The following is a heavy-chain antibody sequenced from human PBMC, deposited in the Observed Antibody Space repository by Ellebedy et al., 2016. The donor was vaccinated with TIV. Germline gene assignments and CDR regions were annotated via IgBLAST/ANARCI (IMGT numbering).Heavy chain of an antibody. Sequence: ASVKVSCKASGYTFTDYFMHWVRQAPGQGLEWMGWINPNTGDTIYAQKFQGRVTMTRDTSISTAYMELSRPRSDDTAVYYCAREHYDTLTGYSATNDYWGQGSLVTVSS. D-gene: IGHD3-9*01. CDR3: AREHYDTLTGYSATNDY. V-gene: IGHV1-2*02. J-gene: IGHJ4*02. CDR1: GYTFTDYF. CDR2: INPNTGDT.